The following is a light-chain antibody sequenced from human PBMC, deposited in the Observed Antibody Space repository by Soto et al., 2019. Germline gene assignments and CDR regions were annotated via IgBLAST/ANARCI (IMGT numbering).Light chain of an antibody. Sequence: EIVLTQSPGTLSLSPGEIATLSCRASQSVSSSYLVWYQQKPGQAPRLLIYGASSRATGIPDRFSGSGSGTDFTLTISRPEPEDFAVYYCQQYGSSSYTFGQGTKLEIK. J-gene: IGKJ2*01. CDR1: QSVSSSY. CDR2: GAS. CDR3: QQYGSSSYT. V-gene: IGKV3-20*01.